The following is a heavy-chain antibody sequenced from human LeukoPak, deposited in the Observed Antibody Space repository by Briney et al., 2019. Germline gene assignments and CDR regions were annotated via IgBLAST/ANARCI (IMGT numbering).Heavy chain of an antibody. J-gene: IGHJ6*03. D-gene: IGHD2-15*01. V-gene: IGHV4-34*01. Sequence: SETLSLTCAVYGGSFSGYYWSWIRQPPGKGLEWIGEINHSGSTNYNPSLKGRVTISLDRSKNQFSLKLSSVTAADTAVYYCARVYCSGGSCYSSRYYYMDVWGKGTTVTISS. CDR1: GGSFSGYY. CDR3: ARVYCSGGSCYSSRYYYMDV. CDR2: INHSGST.